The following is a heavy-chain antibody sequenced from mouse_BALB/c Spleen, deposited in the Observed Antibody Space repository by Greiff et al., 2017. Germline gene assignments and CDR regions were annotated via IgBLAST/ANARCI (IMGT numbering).Heavy chain of an antibody. CDR1: GYTFTSYT. V-gene: IGHV1-4*01. Sequence: QVQLQQSGAELARPGASVKMSCKASGYTFTSYTMHWVKQRPGQGLEWIGYINPSSGYTNYNQKFKDKATLTADKSSSTAYMQLSSLTSEDSAVYYCARSEGLLLMDYWGQGTSVTVSS. D-gene: IGHD1-1*01. J-gene: IGHJ4*01. CDR2: INPSSGYT. CDR3: ARSEGLLLMDY.